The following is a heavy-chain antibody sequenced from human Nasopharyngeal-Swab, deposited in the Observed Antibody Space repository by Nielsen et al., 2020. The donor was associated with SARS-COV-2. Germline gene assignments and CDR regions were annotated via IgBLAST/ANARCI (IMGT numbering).Heavy chain of an antibody. CDR2: ISHSGGST. J-gene: IGHJ4*02. D-gene: IGHD2-21*01. CDR3: VKGPPAVIHYFDY. V-gene: IGHV3-23*01. Sequence: GESLKISCAASGFTFSTHAMSWVRQAPGKGLEWVSGISHSGGSTYYADSVKGRFTISRDNSKNTLYLQMNSLRAEDTAVYYCVKGPPAVIHYFDYWGQGTLVTVSS. CDR1: GFTFSTHA.